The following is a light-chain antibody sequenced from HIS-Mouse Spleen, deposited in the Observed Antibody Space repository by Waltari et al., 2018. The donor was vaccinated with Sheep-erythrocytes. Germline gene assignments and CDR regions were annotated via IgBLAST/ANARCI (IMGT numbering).Light chain of an antibody. CDR3: CSYAGSYNHV. Sequence: QSALTQPRSVSGSPGQSVTISCTGTSSDAGGDNYASWYQQHPGKAPKLMIHDVSKRPSGVPDRFSGSKSGNTASLTISGLQAEDEADYYCCSYAGSYNHVFATGTKVTVL. CDR2: DVS. J-gene: IGLJ1*01. CDR1: SSDAGGDNY. V-gene: IGLV2-11*01.